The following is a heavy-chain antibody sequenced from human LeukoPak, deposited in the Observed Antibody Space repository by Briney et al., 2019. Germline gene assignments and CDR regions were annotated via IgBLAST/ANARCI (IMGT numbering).Heavy chain of an antibody. D-gene: IGHD1-26*01. CDR3: TSGSYYRRH. CDR1: GFTFSNYW. CDR2: IKEDGSEK. Sequence: PGGSLRLSCAASGFTFSNYWMSWVRQAPGKGLEWVANIKEDGSEKYYVDSAKGRFTISRDNAKKSLFLQMNSLSAEDTAVYYCTSGSYYRRHWGQGTLVTVSP. J-gene: IGHJ4*02. V-gene: IGHV3-7*05.